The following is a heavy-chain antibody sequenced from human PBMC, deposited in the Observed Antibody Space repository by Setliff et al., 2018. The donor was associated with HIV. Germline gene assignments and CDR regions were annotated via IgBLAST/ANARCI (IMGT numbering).Heavy chain of an antibody. CDR1: GFTVSSNY. CDR2: MYDGGST. V-gene: IGHV3-53*01. Sequence: GGSLRLSCTVSGFTVSSNYMTWVRQAPGKGLEWVALMYDGGSTYYADSVKGRFTISRDNAKNTLFLQMNSLRAEDTAVYYCARLPQDVRSSIDFWGQGTLVTVSS. J-gene: IGHJ4*02. CDR3: ARLPQDVRSSIDF. D-gene: IGHD6-6*01.